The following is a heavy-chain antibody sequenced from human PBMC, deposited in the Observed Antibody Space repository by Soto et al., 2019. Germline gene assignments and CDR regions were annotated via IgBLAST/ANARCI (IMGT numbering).Heavy chain of an antibody. CDR2: ISSSSSVI. V-gene: IGHV3-48*01. Sequence: EVQLVESGGGLVQPGGSLRLSCATSGFILSDCAMNWVRQAPGKGLEWVSYISSSSSVIDYADSVKGRFTVSRDNARNSLELQMNSLRGEDTGVDYCARDLSWGSNWYYYMDVWGKGTTVTVSS. D-gene: IGHD7-27*01. CDR1: GFILSDCA. CDR3: ARDLSWGSNWYYYMDV. J-gene: IGHJ6*03.